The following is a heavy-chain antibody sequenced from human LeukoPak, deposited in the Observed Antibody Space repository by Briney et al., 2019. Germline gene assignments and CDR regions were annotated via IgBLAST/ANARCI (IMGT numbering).Heavy chain of an antibody. J-gene: IGHJ4*02. V-gene: IGHV5-51*01. D-gene: IGHD6-13*01. CDR1: GYSFANYW. CDR2: IYPDDSDT. Sequence: GESLQISCKGFGYSFANYWIAWVRQLPGKGLEWMGIIYPDDSDTRYSPSFQGQVTISADKSITTAYLQWSSLKASDTAMYYCATVPYATAPADYWGQGTLVTVSS. CDR3: ATVPYATAPADY.